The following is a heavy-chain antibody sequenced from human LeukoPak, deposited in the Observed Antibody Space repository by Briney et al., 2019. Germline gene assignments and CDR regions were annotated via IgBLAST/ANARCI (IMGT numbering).Heavy chain of an antibody. J-gene: IGHJ2*01. CDR1: GFTFSSYG. Sequence: GRSLRLSCAASGFTFSSYGMHWVRQAPGKGLEWVAVISYDGRNKYYADSVKGRFTISRDNSKNTLYLQMNSLRAEDTAVYYCAKDGGTSYWYFDLWGRGTLVTVSS. D-gene: IGHD2-15*01. CDR2: ISYDGRNK. V-gene: IGHV3-30*18. CDR3: AKDGGTSYWYFDL.